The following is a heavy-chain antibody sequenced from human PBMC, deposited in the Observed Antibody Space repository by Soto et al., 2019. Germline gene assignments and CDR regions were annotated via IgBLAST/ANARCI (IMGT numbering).Heavy chain of an antibody. CDR2: IYPGDSDT. CDR1: GYSFTSDW. D-gene: IGHD6-19*01. V-gene: IGHV5-51*01. J-gene: IGHJ4*02. Sequence: GESLKISCQGSGYSFTSDWIGWVRQMPGKGPEWMGVIYPGDSDTRYSPSFQGQVTISADKSINTAYLQWSRLKASDTAMYYCARFYSSGLYYFDYWGQGTLVTVSS. CDR3: ARFYSSGLYYFDY.